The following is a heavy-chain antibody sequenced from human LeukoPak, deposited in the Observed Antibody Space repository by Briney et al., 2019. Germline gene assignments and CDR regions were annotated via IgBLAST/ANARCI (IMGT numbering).Heavy chain of an antibody. V-gene: IGHV3-23*01. J-gene: IGHJ6*04. CDR3: AKITAVAGGYYYYGMDV. D-gene: IGHD6-19*01. CDR1: GFTFSSYA. CDR2: ISGSGGST. Sequence: GGSLRLSCAASGFTFSSYAMSWVRQAPGKGLEWVSAISGSGGSTYYADSVKGRFTISRDNSKNTLYLQMNSLRVEDTAVYYCAKITAVAGGYYYYGMDVWGKGTTVTVSS.